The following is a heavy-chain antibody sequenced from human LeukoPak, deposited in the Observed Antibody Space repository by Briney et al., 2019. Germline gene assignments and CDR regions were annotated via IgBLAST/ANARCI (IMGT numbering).Heavy chain of an antibody. V-gene: IGHV1-2*02. J-gene: IGHJ2*01. Sequence: GASVKVSCKAPGYTFTGYYIHWVRQAPGEGLEWMGWINPDSGGTNYAQKFQGRVTMTRDTSISTGYMELSRLRSDDTAVYYCARCPKQVGFAYWHFDLWGRGTLVTVSS. CDR1: GYTFTGYY. CDR3: ARCPKQVGFAYWHFDL. CDR2: INPDSGGT. D-gene: IGHD1-26*01.